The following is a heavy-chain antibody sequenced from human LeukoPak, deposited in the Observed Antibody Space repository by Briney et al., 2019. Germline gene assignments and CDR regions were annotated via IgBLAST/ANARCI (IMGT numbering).Heavy chain of an antibody. CDR2: IKSKTDGGTT. V-gene: IGHV3-15*01. Sequence: GGSLRLSCAASGFTYSSAWMSWVRQAPGQGLEWVGRIKSKTDGGTTDYAAPVKGRFTISRDDSKNTLYLQMNSLKTEDTALYSCTTDSNVDTGYWGQGTLVTVSS. CDR3: TTDSNVDTGY. J-gene: IGHJ4*02. D-gene: IGHD5-18*01. CDR1: GFTYSSAW.